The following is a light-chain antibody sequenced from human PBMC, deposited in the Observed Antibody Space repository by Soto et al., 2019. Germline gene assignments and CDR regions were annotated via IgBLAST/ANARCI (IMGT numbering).Light chain of an antibody. V-gene: IGLV2-8*01. CDR2: EVN. Sequence: QSALTQPPSASGSPGQSVTISCTGTSSDVGGYNYVSWYQQHPGKAPKLILYEVNKRPSGVPDRFSGSKSGNTASLTVSGLQAEDEADYYCSSYAGSNNVVFGGGTKLTVL. J-gene: IGLJ2*01. CDR3: SSYAGSNNVV. CDR1: SSDVGGYNY.